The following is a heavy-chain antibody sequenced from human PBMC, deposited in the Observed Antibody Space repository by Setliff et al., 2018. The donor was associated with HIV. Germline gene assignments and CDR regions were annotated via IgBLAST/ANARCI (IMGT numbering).Heavy chain of an antibody. D-gene: IGHD3-16*01. Sequence: LRLSCAASGFTFSKYWVSWVRQAPGKGLEWVANIKQDGSEKYYGDSVQGRFTVSRDNAENSVYLQMNSLRAEDTAVYYCARDGGEYWGQGTLVTVSS. CDR2: IKQDGSEK. CDR3: ARDGGEY. V-gene: IGHV3-7*01. J-gene: IGHJ4*02. CDR1: GFTFSKYW.